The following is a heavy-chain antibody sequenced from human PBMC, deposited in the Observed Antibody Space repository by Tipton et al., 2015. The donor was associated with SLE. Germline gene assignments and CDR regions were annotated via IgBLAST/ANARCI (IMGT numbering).Heavy chain of an antibody. Sequence: LRLSCTVSGGSISSYYWGWIRQPPGEGLEWIGYIYYSGSTNYNPSLKSRVTISVDTSKNQFSLKLSSVTAADTAVYYCARVPDTAMVPDYWGQGTLVTVSS. J-gene: IGHJ4*02. CDR3: ARVPDTAMVPDY. D-gene: IGHD5-18*01. CDR2: IYYSGST. CDR1: GGSISSYY. V-gene: IGHV4-59*12.